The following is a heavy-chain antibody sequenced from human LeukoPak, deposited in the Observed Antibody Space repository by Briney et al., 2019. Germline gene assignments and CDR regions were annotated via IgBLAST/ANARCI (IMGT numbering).Heavy chain of an antibody. J-gene: IGHJ4*02. V-gene: IGHV1-69*01. Sequence: ASVTVSCKASGGTFSSYAISWVRQAPGQGLEWMGGIIPIFGTANYAQKFQGRVTITADESTSTAYMELSSLRSEDTAVYYCARGSDMVATFRFDYWGQGTLVTVSS. D-gene: IGHD5-12*01. CDR1: GGTFSSYA. CDR2: IIPIFGTA. CDR3: ARGSDMVATFRFDY.